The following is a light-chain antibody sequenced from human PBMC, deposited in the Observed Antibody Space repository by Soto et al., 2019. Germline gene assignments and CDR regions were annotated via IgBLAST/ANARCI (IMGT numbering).Light chain of an antibody. V-gene: IGKV1-5*01. CDR2: YAS. CDR1: QRIGRW. Sequence: DTQMTQSPSTLSASLGDRVTITCRASQRIGRWLAWYQQKPGKAPKLLIYYASTLQSGVPSRFSASGSGTEFALTISSLQPDDFATYYCQNYNRDYQTFGQGTKVDIK. CDR3: QNYNRDYQT. J-gene: IGKJ1*01.